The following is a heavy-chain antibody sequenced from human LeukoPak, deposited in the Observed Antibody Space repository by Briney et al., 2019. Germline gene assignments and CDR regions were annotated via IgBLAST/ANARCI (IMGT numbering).Heavy chain of an antibody. CDR2: IYYSGGT. J-gene: IGHJ4*02. Sequence: KPSETLSLTCTVSGGSISSSSYYWGWIRQPPGKGLEWIGTIYYSGGTYYNPSLDSRVTISVDTSKNQFSLRLSSVTAADTAVYYCARHAYRSGWLDFRGQGTLATVSS. D-gene: IGHD6-19*01. V-gene: IGHV4-39*01. CDR3: ARHAYRSGWLDF. CDR1: GGSISSSSYY.